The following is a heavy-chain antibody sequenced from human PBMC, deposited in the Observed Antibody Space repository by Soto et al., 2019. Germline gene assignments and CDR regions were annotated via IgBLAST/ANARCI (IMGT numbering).Heavy chain of an antibody. CDR2: ISWNSGSI. J-gene: IGHJ3*02. D-gene: IGHD3-10*01. Sequence: GGSLRLSCVASGFTFDDYAMHWVRQAPGKGLEWVSGISWNSGSIGYADSVKGRFTISRDNAKNSLYLQMNSLRAEDTALYYCAKDKIPYGSAPPSAFDIWGQGTMVTVSS. CDR3: AKDKIPYGSAPPSAFDI. CDR1: GFTFDDYA. V-gene: IGHV3-9*01.